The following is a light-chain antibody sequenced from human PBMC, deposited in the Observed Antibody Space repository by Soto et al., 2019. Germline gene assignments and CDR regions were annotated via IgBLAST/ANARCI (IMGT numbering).Light chain of an antibody. CDR3: QQRSNWPLT. CDR1: QSISSH. V-gene: IGKV3-11*01. J-gene: IGKJ4*01. Sequence: EIVLTQSPATLSLSPGGGATLSCRASQSISSHLAWYQQKPGQAPRLLIYDASNRATGIPARFSGSGSGTDFTLTINSLEPEDFAVYYCQQRSNWPLTFGGGTKVEIK. CDR2: DAS.